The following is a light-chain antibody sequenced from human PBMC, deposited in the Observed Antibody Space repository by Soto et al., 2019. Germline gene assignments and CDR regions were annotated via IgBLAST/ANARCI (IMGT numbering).Light chain of an antibody. V-gene: IGLV2-23*02. Sequence: QSALTQPASVSGSPGQSITISCTGTSSDVGTYNLVSWYQQHPGKVPKLIIYEVFKRPSGVPDRFSGSKSGNTASLTISGLQAEDEADYYCCSYAGSYTWVFGGGTKLTVL. J-gene: IGLJ3*02. CDR3: CSYAGSYTWV. CDR2: EVF. CDR1: SSDVGTYNL.